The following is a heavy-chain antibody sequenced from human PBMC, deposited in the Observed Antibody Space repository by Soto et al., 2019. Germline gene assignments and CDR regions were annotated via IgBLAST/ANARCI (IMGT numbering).Heavy chain of an antibody. CDR1: GFTFDNYA. J-gene: IGHJ4*02. Sequence: EVRLLESGGGLEQPGGSLRLSCVISGFTFDNYAMSWVRQAPGKGLVWVSAISGGGGGTYYADSVRGRFIISRDNSKNTVYLQVNGLRTEDTAVYYCAKDVHYDSSGGLDSWGQGTLVTVSS. CDR2: ISGGGGGT. V-gene: IGHV3-23*01. CDR3: AKDVHYDSSGGLDS. D-gene: IGHD3-22*01.